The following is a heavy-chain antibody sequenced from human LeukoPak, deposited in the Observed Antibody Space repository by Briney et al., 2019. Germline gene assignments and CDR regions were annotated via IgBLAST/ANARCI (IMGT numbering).Heavy chain of an antibody. Sequence: SETLSLTCTVSDDSISTYYWSWIRQPPGKGLEWIGSIYYSGSTYYNPSLKSRVTISVDTSKNQFSLKLSSVTAADTAVYYCLLDGDYENYWGQGTLVTVSS. CDR1: DDSISTYY. D-gene: IGHD4-17*01. CDR2: IYYSGST. CDR3: LLDGDYENY. V-gene: IGHV4-39*07. J-gene: IGHJ4*02.